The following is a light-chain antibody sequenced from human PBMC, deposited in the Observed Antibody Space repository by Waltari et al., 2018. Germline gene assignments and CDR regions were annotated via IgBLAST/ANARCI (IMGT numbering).Light chain of an antibody. CDR1: QSISSW. V-gene: IGKV1-5*03. CDR2: KAS. J-gene: IGKJ2*01. Sequence: DIQMTQSPSTLSASVGDRVTITCRASQSISSWLAWYQQKPGKAPKLLIYKASSLESGVPSRFSGSGSGTEFTLTINNLQPDDFATYYCQQSYSTPYTFGQGTKLEIK. CDR3: QQSYSTPYT.